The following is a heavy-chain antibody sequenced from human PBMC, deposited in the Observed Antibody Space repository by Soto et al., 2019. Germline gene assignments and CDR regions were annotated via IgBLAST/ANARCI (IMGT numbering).Heavy chain of an antibody. V-gene: IGHV1-2*02. CDR1: GYXXXXXX. CDR3: XXXXXXXXXWGYFFDY. CDR2: INPTSGAT. J-gene: IGHJ4*02. Sequence: QVQLVQSGAEVKKPGASVKVSCKTSGYXXXXXXXXXXRQXPGQGLEWMGWINPTSGATVSAQKFQDRVTMTRDTXXXXXXXXXXXXXXXXXXXXXXXXXXXXXXXWGYFFDYWGQGTPVSVSS. D-gene: IGHD3-16*01.